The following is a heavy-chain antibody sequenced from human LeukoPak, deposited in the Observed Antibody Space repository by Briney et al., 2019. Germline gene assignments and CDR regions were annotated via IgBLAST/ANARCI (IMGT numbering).Heavy chain of an antibody. J-gene: IGHJ6*02. V-gene: IGHV1-2*02. CDR3: ARDRKAAAGTVQVYYYGMDV. Sequence: ASVKVSCRASGYTSTDYHIHWVRQAPGQGLEWMGWINPNSGGTNYAQKFQGRVTMTRDTSISTAYMDLSSLRSDDTAVYYCARDRKAAAGTVQVYYYGMDVWGQGTTVTVSS. CDR1: GYTSTDYH. CDR2: INPNSGGT. D-gene: IGHD6-13*01.